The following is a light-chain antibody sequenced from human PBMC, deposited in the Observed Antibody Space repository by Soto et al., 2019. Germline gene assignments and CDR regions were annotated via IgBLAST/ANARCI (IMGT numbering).Light chain of an antibody. J-gene: IGKJ1*01. Sequence: DFVMTQSPLSLPVIPGEPASISRRSSQSLLYRNGYNYLNWYLQKPGQSPQLLIYLGSNRASGVPDRFSGSGSGTDFTLKISRVEAEDVGVYYCMQVLQVWTFGQGTKVEMK. CDR1: QSLLYRNGYNY. CDR2: LGS. V-gene: IGKV2-28*01. CDR3: MQVLQVWT.